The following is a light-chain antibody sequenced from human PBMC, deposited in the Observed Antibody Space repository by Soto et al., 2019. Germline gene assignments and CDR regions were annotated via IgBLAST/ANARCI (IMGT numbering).Light chain of an antibody. Sequence: QSVLTQPPSASGTPGQRVIISCSGSTSNIGSNYVYWFQQVPGTAPRLLIGRNNQRPSWVPDRFSGSKSDTSASLAISGLRSEDEADYYCATWDDSLIFGGGTKLTVL. CDR1: TSNIGSNY. CDR2: RNN. CDR3: ATWDDSLI. V-gene: IGLV1-47*01. J-gene: IGLJ2*01.